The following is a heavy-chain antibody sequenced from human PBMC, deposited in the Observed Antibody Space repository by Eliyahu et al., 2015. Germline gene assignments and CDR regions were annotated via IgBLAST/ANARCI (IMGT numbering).Heavy chain of an antibody. J-gene: IGHJ4*02. V-gene: IGHV3-53*01. CDR1: GFTVSSNY. CDR2: IYSGGTT. D-gene: IGHD5-18*01. CDR3: AREGYSFNSY. Sequence: EVQLVESGGGLIQPGGSLRLXCAASGFTVSSNYMSWVRQAPGKGLEWGSVIYSGGTTYYADSVKGRFTISRDNFKNTVYLQMNSLRTEDTAIYYCAREGYSFNSYWGQGTLVTVSS.